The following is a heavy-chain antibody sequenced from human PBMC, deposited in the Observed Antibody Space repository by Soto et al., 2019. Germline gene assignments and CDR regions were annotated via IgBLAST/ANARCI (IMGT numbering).Heavy chain of an antibody. D-gene: IGHD1-26*01. CDR3: APGRGGTYDAFDI. J-gene: IGHJ3*02. CDR1: SGSIGTYF. CDR2: IYYSGTT. Sequence: QVQLRESGPGLVKPSETLSLTCTISSGSIGTYFWSWIRQPPGKGLEWIGYIYYSGTTNYNPSLKSRVTIFLDTSKNQFSLRLSSVTAADTAVYYCAPGRGGTYDAFDIWAQGTLVTVSS. V-gene: IGHV4-59*01.